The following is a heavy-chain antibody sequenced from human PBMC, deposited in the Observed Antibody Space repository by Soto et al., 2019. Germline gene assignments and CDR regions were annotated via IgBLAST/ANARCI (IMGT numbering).Heavy chain of an antibody. CDR2: ISAYNGNT. CDR3: ARDVGVVPIVYSAANWFDP. J-gene: IGHJ5*02. Sequence: QVPLVQSGAEVKKPGASVKVSCKASGYTFTSYGISWVRQAPGQGLEWMGWISAYNGNTNYAQKLQGRVTMTTDTSTSTAYMELRSLRSADTAVYYCARDVGVVPIVYSAANWFDPWGQGTLVTVSS. V-gene: IGHV1-18*01. D-gene: IGHD2-2*01. CDR1: GYTFTSYG.